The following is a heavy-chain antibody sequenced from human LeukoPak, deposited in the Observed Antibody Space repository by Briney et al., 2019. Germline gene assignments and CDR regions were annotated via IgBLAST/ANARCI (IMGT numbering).Heavy chain of an antibody. Sequence: GGSLRLSCAASGFTFSRYSMNWVRQAPGKGLEWVSSISSSSSYIYYADSVKGRFTISRDNAKNSLYLQMNSLRAEDTAVYYCTRDKSEGQWLVGNWFDPWGQGTLVTVSS. CDR3: TRDKSEGQWLVGNWFDP. D-gene: IGHD6-19*01. J-gene: IGHJ5*02. CDR1: GFTFSRYS. CDR2: ISSSSSYI. V-gene: IGHV3-21*01.